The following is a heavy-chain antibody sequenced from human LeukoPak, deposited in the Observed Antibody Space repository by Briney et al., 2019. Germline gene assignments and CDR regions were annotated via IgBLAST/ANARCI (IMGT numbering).Heavy chain of an antibody. D-gene: IGHD5-18*01. Sequence: ASVKVSCKASGYTFTSYDINWVRQATGQGLEWMGWMNPNSGNTNYAQKLQGRVTMTTDTSTSTAYMELRSLRSDDTAVYYCARGIQLWPDDAFDIWGQGTMVTVSS. CDR3: ARGIQLWPDDAFDI. J-gene: IGHJ3*02. CDR2: MNPNSGNT. CDR1: GYTFTSYD. V-gene: IGHV1-8*01.